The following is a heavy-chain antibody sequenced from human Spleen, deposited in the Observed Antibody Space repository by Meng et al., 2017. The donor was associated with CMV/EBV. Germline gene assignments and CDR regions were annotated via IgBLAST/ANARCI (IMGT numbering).Heavy chain of an antibody. CDR3: ARHNFYYFYYGMDV. CDR2: VYYTGTT. Sequence: SETLSLTCTVSGGSVNNGSYYWNWIRQTPGKGLEWIGYVYYTGTTNYNPSLKSRVTISVETSKNQFSLRLSSVTAADTAVYYCARHNFYYFYYGMDVWGRGTTVTVSS. V-gene: IGHV4-61*01. J-gene: IGHJ6*02. D-gene: IGHD1-20*01. CDR1: GGSVNNGSYY.